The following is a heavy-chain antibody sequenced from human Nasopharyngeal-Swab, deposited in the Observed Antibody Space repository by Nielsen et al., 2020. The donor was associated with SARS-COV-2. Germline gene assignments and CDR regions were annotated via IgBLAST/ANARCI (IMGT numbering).Heavy chain of an antibody. J-gene: IGHJ4*02. CDR1: GDSIAYSTFY. Sequence: LSLTCTVSGDSIAYSTFYWGWIRQPPGKGLEWIGNIYYNGNTYQNPSLKSRLTISVDKSKNQFSLQLSSVTAADTAVYYCVRSSSWYYFDYWAQGTQVTVSS. CDR3: VRSSSWYYFDY. CDR2: IYYNGNT. V-gene: IGHV4-39*01. D-gene: IGHD6-13*01.